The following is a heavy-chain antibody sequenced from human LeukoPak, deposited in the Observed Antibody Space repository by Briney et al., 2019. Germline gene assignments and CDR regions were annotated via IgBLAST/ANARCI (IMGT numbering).Heavy chain of an antibody. D-gene: IGHD1-26*01. J-gene: IGHJ4*02. Sequence: GGSLRLSCEASGFTFSIYTMNWVRQAPGKGLEWVSLISAGSRHIYYADSVRGRFTISRDNAKNSLYLQMNSLRAEDTAVYYCARAWIVGATPCDYWGQGTLVTVSS. V-gene: IGHV3-21*01. CDR2: ISAGSRHI. CDR3: ARAWIVGATPCDY. CDR1: GFTFSIYT.